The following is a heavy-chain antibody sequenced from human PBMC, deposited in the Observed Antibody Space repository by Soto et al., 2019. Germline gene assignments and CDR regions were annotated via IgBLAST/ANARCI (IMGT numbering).Heavy chain of an antibody. CDR1: GGSMSRGGQS. J-gene: IGHJ6*02. CDR3: ARETPGPSHRWDV. Sequence: SETLSLTCAVSGGSMSRGGQSWSWIRQPPGKGLEWLGFIYYTGSTYYNPSLKSRVTLSVDRSKNQFSLNLTSVTAADTAMYFCARETPGPSHRWDVWGQGTTVTVYS. CDR2: IYYTGST. V-gene: IGHV4-30-2*01. D-gene: IGHD3-10*01.